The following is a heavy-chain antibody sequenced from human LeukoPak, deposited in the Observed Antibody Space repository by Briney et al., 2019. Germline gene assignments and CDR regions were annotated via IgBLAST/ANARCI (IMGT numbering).Heavy chain of an antibody. D-gene: IGHD6-13*01. CDR1: GYTFTSYH. CDR2: MSPNSGDT. Sequence: GASVKVSCKASGYTFTSYHINWVRQATGQGLEWMGWMSPNSGDTGFAQKFQGRVTMTRNTSITTAYMELSSLRPDDTAIYYGARGVAAGYDYWGQGTLVTVSS. J-gene: IGHJ4*02. V-gene: IGHV1-8*01. CDR3: ARGVAAGYDY.